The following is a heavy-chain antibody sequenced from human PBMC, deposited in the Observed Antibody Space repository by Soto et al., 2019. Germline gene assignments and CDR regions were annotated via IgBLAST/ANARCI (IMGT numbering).Heavy chain of an antibody. J-gene: IGHJ5*02. D-gene: IGHD3-9*01. V-gene: IGHV1-3*01. CDR2: INADNGNT. Sequence: ASVKVSCKASGYTFTSYAMHWVRQAPGQRLEWMGWINADNGNTKYSQKFQGRVTITRDTSASTAYMELSSLRSEDTAVYYCARVLADMFTGVSLFCFDPWGQGTLDTVS. CDR3: ARVLADMFTGVSLFCFDP. CDR1: GYTFTSYA.